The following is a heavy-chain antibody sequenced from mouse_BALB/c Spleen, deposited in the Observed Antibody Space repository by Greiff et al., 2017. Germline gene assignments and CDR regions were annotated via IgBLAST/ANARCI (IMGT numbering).Heavy chain of an antibody. CDR3: AGEGTMYYFDD. D-gene: IGHD1-1*02. J-gene: IGHJ2*01. CDR1: GFAFSSYD. CDR2: ISSGGGST. Sequence: EVKLQESGGGLVKPGGSLKLSCAASGFAFSSYDMSWVPQTPEKRLEWVAYISSGGGSTYYPDTVKGRFTISRDNAKNTLYLQMSSLKSEDTAMYYCAGEGTMYYFDDWGEGTTLTVSS. V-gene: IGHV5-12-1*01.